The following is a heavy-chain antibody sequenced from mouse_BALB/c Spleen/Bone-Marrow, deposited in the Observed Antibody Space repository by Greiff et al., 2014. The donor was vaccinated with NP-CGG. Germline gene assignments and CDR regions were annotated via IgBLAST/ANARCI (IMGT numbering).Heavy chain of an antibody. CDR3: ARDPHYGDYLGDY. Sequence: EVQLQQSGPGLVKPSQSLSLICSVTGYSITSGYYWNWIRPFPGNKLEWMGYISYDGYNKYNPSLKNRISITRDTSENQFFLKLSSVTTEDTATYYCARDPHYGDYLGDYWGQGTTLTVSS. J-gene: IGHJ2*01. CDR2: ISYDGYN. CDR1: GYSITSGYY. V-gene: IGHV3-6*02. D-gene: IGHD2-13*01.